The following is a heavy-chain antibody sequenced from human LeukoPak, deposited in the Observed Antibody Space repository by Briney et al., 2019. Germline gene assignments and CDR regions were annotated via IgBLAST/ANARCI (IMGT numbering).Heavy chain of an antibody. V-gene: IGHV1-2*02. Sequence: GASVKVSCKASGYTFTGYYMHWVRQAPGQGLEWMGWINPNSGGTNYAQKFQGRVTMTRDTSISTAYMELSRLRSDDTAVYYCARQNGYSYAQFDYWGQGTLVTVSS. J-gene: IGHJ4*02. CDR1: GYTFTGYY. CDR2: INPNSGGT. D-gene: IGHD5-18*01. CDR3: ARQNGYSYAQFDY.